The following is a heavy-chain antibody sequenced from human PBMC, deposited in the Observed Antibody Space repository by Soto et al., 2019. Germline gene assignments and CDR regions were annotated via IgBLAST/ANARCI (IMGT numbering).Heavy chain of an antibody. CDR3: AKDQRFLDDYYYYGMDV. CDR2: ISYDGSNK. V-gene: IGHV3-30*18. D-gene: IGHD3-3*01. Sequence: PGGSLRLSCAASGFIFSNYGVHWVRQAPGKGLEWVAVISYDGSNKYYANSVKGRFTISRDNSKNTLYLQMNSLRAEDTAVYSCAKDQRFLDDYYYYGMDVWGQGTTVTVSS. J-gene: IGHJ6*02. CDR1: GFIFSNYG.